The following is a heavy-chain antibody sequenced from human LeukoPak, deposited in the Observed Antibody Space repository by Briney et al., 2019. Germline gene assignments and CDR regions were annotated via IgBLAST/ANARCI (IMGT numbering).Heavy chain of an antibody. D-gene: IGHD3-22*01. CDR1: GYTFTSYG. CDR2: ISAYNGNT. Sequence: ASVKVSCKASGYTFTSYGISWVRQAPGQGLEWMGWISAYNGNTNYAQKLQGRVTMTTDTSTSTAYMELRSLRSDDTAVYYCARALVDYYDSSGFLDYWGQGTLVTVSS. V-gene: IGHV1-18*01. J-gene: IGHJ4*02. CDR3: ARALVDYYDSSGFLDY.